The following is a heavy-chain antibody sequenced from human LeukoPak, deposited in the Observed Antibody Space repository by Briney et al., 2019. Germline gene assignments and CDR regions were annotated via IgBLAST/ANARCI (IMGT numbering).Heavy chain of an antibody. CDR3: TRDGSGWSDS. CDR1: GFSLDSYW. D-gene: IGHD3-3*01. J-gene: IGHJ5*01. Sequence: GRSLRPSCVVSGFSLDSYWMSWVRQAPGKGPEWVANINQDGSEKYYVDSVKGRFSISRDNAKNSLYLQMNNLRAEDTAVYFCTRDGSGWSDSWGEGTLVTVSS. V-gene: IGHV3-7*01. CDR2: INQDGSEK.